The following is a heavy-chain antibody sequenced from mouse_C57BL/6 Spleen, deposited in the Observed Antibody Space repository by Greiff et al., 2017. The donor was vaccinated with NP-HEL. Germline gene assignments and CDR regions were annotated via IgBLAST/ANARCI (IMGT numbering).Heavy chain of an antibody. CDR1: GYAFSSYW. CDR3: ARLTLLGDYYAMDY. V-gene: IGHV1-80*01. Sequence: VQVVESGAELVKPGASVKISCKASGYAFSSYWMNWVKQRPGKGLEWIGQIYPGDGDTNYNGKFKGKATLTADKSSSTAYMQLSSLTSEDSAVYFCARLTLLGDYYAMDYWGQGTSVTVSS. J-gene: IGHJ4*01. CDR2: IYPGDGDT. D-gene: IGHD3-3*01.